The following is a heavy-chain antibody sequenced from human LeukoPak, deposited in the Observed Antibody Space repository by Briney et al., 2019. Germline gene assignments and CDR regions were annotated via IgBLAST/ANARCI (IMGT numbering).Heavy chain of an antibody. CDR1: GGSISSGGYY. D-gene: IGHD1-26*01. J-gene: IGHJ6*03. CDR2: IYHSGST. CDR3: ARGATGAYYYYYMDV. Sequence: SQTLSLTCTVSGGSISSGGYYWSWIRQPPGKGLEWIGYIYHSGSTYYNPSLKSRVTISVDRSKNQFSLKLSSETAADTAVYYCARGATGAYYYYYMDVWGKGTTVTVSS. V-gene: IGHV4-30-2*01.